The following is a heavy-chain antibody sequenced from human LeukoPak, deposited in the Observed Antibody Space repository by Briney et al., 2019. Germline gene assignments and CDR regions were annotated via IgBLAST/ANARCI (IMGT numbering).Heavy chain of an antibody. Sequence: SETLSLTCTVSGGSVSSGSYYWSWIRQPPGKGLEWIGYIYYSGSTNYNPSLKGRVTISVDTSKNQFSLKLSSVTAADTAVYYCALGGIAVAGPYMEDYWGQGTLVTVSS. D-gene: IGHD6-19*01. CDR1: GGSVSSGSYY. CDR3: ALGGIAVAGPYMEDY. V-gene: IGHV4-61*01. CDR2: IYYSGST. J-gene: IGHJ4*02.